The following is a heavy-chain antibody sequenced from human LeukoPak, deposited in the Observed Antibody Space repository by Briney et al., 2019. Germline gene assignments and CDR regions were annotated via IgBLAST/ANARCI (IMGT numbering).Heavy chain of an antibody. D-gene: IGHD3-22*01. Sequence: ESSETLSLTCTVSGGSISSGSYYCSWIRQPAGKGLEWIGHIYKSGSTNYNPSLKSRVTVSVDTSKNQFSLKLSSVTAADTAVYYCATVFNYYDSSGYLEYFQHWGQGTLVTVSS. CDR3: ATVFNYYDSSGYLEYFQH. J-gene: IGHJ1*01. CDR2: IYKSGST. V-gene: IGHV4-61*09. CDR1: GGSISSGSYY.